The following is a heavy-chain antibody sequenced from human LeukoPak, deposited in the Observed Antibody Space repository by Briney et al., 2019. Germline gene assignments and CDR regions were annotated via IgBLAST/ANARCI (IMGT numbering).Heavy chain of an antibody. Sequence: QSGGSLGLSCAVSGFRVSDYYMSWVRQAPGKGLEWVGLIRDSGEAFYADFVRGRFAISRDESENTLYLQMNSLRVEDTAVYFCARDRAALQDWVEFDPWGQGTPVIVSS. CDR1: GFRVSDYY. CDR2: IRDSGEA. D-gene: IGHD3/OR15-3a*01. V-gene: IGHV3-66*03. CDR3: ARDRAALQDWVEFDP. J-gene: IGHJ5*02.